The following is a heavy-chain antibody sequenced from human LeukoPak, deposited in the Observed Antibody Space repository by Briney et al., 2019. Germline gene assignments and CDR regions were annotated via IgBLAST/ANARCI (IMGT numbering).Heavy chain of an antibody. CDR3: ARRTGFFDY. V-gene: IGHV5-51*01. D-gene: IGHD1-14*01. CDR1: GYSFINYW. J-gene: IGHJ4*02. CDR2: IYPDDSDT. Sequence: GESLKISCKASGYSFINYWIGWVRQMPGKGLEWMGIIYPDDSDTRYSPSFQGQVTISADRSISTTYLQWSSLRASDTAMYYCARRTGFFDYWGQGTLVPVSS.